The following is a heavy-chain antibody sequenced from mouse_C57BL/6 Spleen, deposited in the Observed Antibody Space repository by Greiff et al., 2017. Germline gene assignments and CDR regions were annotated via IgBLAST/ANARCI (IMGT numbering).Heavy chain of an antibody. Sequence: EVMLVESGGGLVQPGGSLSLSCAASGFTFTDYYMSWVRQPPGKALEWLGFIRNKANGYTKEYSASVKGRFTISRDNSQSILYLQMNALRAEDSATYYCARSYYSNYEAYFDYWGQGTTLTVSS. CDR2: IRNKANGYTK. CDR3: ARSYYSNYEAYFDY. D-gene: IGHD2-5*01. CDR1: GFTFTDYY. V-gene: IGHV7-3*01. J-gene: IGHJ2*01.